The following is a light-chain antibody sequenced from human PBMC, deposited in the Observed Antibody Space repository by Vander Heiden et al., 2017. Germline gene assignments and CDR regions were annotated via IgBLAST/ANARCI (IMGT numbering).Light chain of an antibody. V-gene: IGKV3-11*01. CDR2: DAS. Sequence: EIVLTQSPATLSLSPGERATLSCRASQSVSSYLAWYQHKPGQAPRLLIYDASNRATGIPARFSGSGYGTDFTLTISSLQPDDFAVYYCQQPSNWPPITFGQGTPMEIK. CDR3: QQPSNWPPIT. CDR1: QSVSSY. J-gene: IGKJ5*01.